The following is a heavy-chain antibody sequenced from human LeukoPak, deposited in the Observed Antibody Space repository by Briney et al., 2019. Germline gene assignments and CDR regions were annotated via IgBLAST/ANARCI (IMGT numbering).Heavy chain of an antibody. CDR3: AGMHSVAEFDY. CDR2: ISAYNGNT. V-gene: IGHV1-18*01. Sequence: ASVKVSCKASGYTFTSYGISWVRQAPGQGLEWMGWISAYNGNTNYAQKLQGRVTMTTDTSTSTAHMELRSLRSDDTAVYYCAGMHSVAEFDYWGQGTLVTVSS. J-gene: IGHJ4*02. CDR1: GYTFTSYG. D-gene: IGHD6-19*01.